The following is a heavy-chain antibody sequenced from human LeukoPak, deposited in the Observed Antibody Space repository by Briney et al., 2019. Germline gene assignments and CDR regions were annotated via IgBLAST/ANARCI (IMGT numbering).Heavy chain of an antibody. CDR3: ARRSSSSSGED. J-gene: IGHJ4*02. D-gene: IGHD6-6*01. CDR2: IYPGDPDT. Sequence: GGSLKISCKGSGYSFTSYWIGWVRQMPGKGLEWMGIIYPGDPDTRYSPSFQGQVTISADKSINTAYLQWSSLKASDTAIYYCARRSSSSSGEDWGQGTLVTVSS. V-gene: IGHV5-51*01. CDR1: GYSFTSYW.